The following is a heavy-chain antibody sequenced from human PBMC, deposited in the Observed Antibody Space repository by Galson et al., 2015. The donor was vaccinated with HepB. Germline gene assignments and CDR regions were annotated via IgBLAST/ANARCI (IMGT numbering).Heavy chain of an antibody. CDR1: GYTFTSYA. CDR2: INAGNGNT. CDR3: ARDHLLVATTRIDY. J-gene: IGHJ4*02. Sequence: SVKVSCKASGYTFTSYAMHWVRQAPGQRLEWMGWINAGNGNTKYSQKFQGRVTITRDTSASTAYMELSSLRSEDTAVYYCARDHLLVATTRIDYWGQGTLVTVSS. V-gene: IGHV1-3*01. D-gene: IGHD5-12*01.